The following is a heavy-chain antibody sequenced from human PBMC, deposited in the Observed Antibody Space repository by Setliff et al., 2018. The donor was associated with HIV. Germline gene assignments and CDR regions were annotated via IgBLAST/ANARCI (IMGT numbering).Heavy chain of an antibody. CDR1: GFSLSATGVG. CDR2: IYWNDNK. CDR3: AHTFTDYWYFDV. J-gene: IGHJ2*01. V-gene: IGHV2-5*01. D-gene: IGHD2-8*02. Sequence: SGPTLVNPTQTLTLTCSFSGFSLSATGVGVAWIRQPPGKALEWLALIYWNDNKLYRPSLNRRLTITKDTSKNQVKLTMTNMDPVDTATFYCAHTFTDYWYFDVWGRGTLVTVSS.